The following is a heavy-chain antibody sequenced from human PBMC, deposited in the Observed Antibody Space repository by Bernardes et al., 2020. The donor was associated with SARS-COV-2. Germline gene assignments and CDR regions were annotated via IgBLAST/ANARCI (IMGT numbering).Heavy chain of an antibody. J-gene: IGHJ4*02. CDR1: GGSISSYY. D-gene: IGHD4-4*01. Sequence: SETLSLTCTVSGGSISSYYWSWIRQPPGKGLEWIGYIYYSGSTNYNPSLKSRVTISVDTSKNQFSLKLSSVTAADTAVYYCARVLRTTVTHDYWGQGTLVTVSS. V-gene: IGHV4-59*01. CDR2: IYYSGST. CDR3: ARVLRTTVTHDY.